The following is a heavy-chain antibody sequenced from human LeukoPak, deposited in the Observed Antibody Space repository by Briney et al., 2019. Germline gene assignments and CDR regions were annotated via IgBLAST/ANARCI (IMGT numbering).Heavy chain of an antibody. CDR1: GFTFSSYG. D-gene: IGHD5-24*01. Sequence: GGSLRLSCAASGFTFSSYGMHWVRQAPGKGLEWVSVIYSGGSTYYADSVKGRFTISRDNSKNTLYLQMNSLRAEDTAVYYCARSGDGYTLDYWGQGTLVTVSS. J-gene: IGHJ4*02. V-gene: IGHV3-53*01. CDR3: ARSGDGYTLDY. CDR2: IYSGGST.